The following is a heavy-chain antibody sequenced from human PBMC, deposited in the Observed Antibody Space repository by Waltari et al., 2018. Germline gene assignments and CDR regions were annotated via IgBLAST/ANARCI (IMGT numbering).Heavy chain of an antibody. CDR3: ATGPGRYMDRYMDV. J-gene: IGHJ6*03. D-gene: IGHD1-1*01. CDR1: GFIFSTYG. CDR2: ISYDGRVK. V-gene: IGHV3-30*03. Sequence: QVQLVVSGGGVVQPGKSLRLSCAASGFIFSTYGMHWVRQAPGQGLDWLALISYDGRVKYYEDSVKRRFTISRDNSNNTLFLQMNSLRAEDTAVYYCATGPGRYMDRYMDVWGKGTTVTVSS.